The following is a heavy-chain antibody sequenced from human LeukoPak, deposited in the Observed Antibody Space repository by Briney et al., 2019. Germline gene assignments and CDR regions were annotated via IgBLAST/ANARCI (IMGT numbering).Heavy chain of an antibody. CDR2: ISSSSSYI. J-gene: IGHJ3*02. V-gene: IGHV3-21*01. CDR1: GFTFSSYS. CDR3: AREKDDAFDI. Sequence: GGSLRLSCAASGFTFSSYSMNWVRLAPGKGLEWVSSISSSSSYIYYADSVKGRFTISRDNAKNSLYLQMNSLRAEDTAVYYCAREKDDAFDIWGQGTMVTVSS.